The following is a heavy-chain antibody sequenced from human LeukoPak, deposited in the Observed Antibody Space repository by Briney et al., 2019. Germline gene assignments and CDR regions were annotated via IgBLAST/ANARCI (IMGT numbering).Heavy chain of an antibody. V-gene: IGHV3-74*01. CDR3: ARDFDY. Sequence: PGRSLRLSCAASGFTFNTFPMHWVRQAPGKGLVWVSRINSDGSSTSYADSVKGRYTISRDNAKNMLYLQMNSLRVEDTAVYYCARDFDYWGQGTLVTVSS. J-gene: IGHJ4*02. CDR2: INSDGSST. CDR1: GFTFNTFP.